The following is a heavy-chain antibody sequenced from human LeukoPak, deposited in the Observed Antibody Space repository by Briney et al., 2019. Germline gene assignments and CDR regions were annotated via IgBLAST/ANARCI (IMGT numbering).Heavy chain of an antibody. Sequence: PSETLSLTCTVSGGSISSYYWSWIRQPPGKGLEWIGYIYYSGSTNYNPSLKSRVTMSLDTPNRHFSLKLTSVTAADTAVYYCARDQNPTKWGQGTLVTVSS. CDR3: ARDQNPTK. CDR2: IYYSGST. V-gene: IGHV4-59*01. J-gene: IGHJ4*02. D-gene: IGHD1-14*01. CDR1: GGSISSYY.